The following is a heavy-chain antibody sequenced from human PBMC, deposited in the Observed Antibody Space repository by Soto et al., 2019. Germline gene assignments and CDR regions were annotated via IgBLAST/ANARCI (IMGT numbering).Heavy chain of an antibody. J-gene: IGHJ6*02. CDR1: GGSISDADSY. CDR2: FYNSGST. V-gene: IGHV4-30-4*01. CDR3: ARYGPPSSQPRYGFDV. Sequence: QLQLQESGPGLVKPSQTLSLTCTVSGGSISDADSYWNWIRQPPGKGLEWIGCFYNSGSTCYTPSLKNRVAISPTTSKDQSSQKLSSLTAACTAVYSCARYGPPSSQPRYGFDVWGQGTTVTVSS. D-gene: IGHD3-10*01.